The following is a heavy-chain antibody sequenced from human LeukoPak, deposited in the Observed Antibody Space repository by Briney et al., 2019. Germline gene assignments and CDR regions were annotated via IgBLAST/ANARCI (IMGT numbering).Heavy chain of an antibody. Sequence: PGGSLRLSCAASGFTFSSYGMHWVRQAPGKGLEWVAVISYDGSNKYYADSVKGRFTISRDNSKNTLYLQMNSLRAEDTAVYYCAKDPHYDSSLPDYWGQGTLVTVSS. CDR3: AKDPHYDSSLPDY. D-gene: IGHD3-22*01. CDR1: GFTFSSYG. CDR2: ISYDGSNK. V-gene: IGHV3-30*18. J-gene: IGHJ4*02.